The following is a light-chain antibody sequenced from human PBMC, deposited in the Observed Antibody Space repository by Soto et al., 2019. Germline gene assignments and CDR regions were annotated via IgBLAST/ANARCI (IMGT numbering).Light chain of an antibody. CDR2: GAF. V-gene: IGKV3-20*01. Sequence: EIVLTQSPGTLSLSPGERATLSCRASQSVSSSYLAWYQQKPGQAPRLLIYGAFSRATGIPDMFSGSGSVTDFTLSISRLEPEDVAVYYGQQYGSSPLTFGGGTKVEIK. J-gene: IGKJ4*01. CDR1: QSVSSSY. CDR3: QQYGSSPLT.